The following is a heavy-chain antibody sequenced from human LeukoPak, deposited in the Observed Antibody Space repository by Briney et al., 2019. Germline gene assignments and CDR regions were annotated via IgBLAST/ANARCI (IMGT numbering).Heavy chain of an antibody. CDR1: GYTFTGYY. CDR3: AREHDTLTGMSFDY. D-gene: IGHD3-9*01. V-gene: IGHV1-3*01. J-gene: IGHJ4*02. CDR2: INVGNGNT. Sequence: ASMEVSCKASGYTFTGYYMHWVRQAPGQRLEWMGWINVGNGNTKYSQKLQGRVTITRDTSASTVYMELSSLSSEDTAVYYCAREHDTLTGMSFDYWGQGTLVTVSS.